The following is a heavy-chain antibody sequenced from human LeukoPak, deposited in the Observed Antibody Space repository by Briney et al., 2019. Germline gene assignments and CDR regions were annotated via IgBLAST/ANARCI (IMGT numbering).Heavy chain of an antibody. CDR2: IYQSGST. D-gene: IGHD3-10*01. V-gene: IGHV4-38-2*02. CDR3: ARGLSLLWFGESQDY. J-gene: IGHJ4*02. CDR1: GYSISSGYS. Sequence: SETLSLTCTVSGYSISSGYSWGWIRQSPGKGLEWIGNIYQSGSTYYNPSLQSRVTISVDTSKNQFSLQLTSVTAADTAIYYCARGLSLLWFGESQDYWGQGTLVTVSS.